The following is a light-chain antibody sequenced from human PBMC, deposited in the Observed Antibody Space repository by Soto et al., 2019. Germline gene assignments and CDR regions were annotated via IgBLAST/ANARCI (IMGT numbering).Light chain of an antibody. CDR1: RAIKNF. Sequence: DFQMPQSPSSLSASVGDRVTITCRATRAIKNFLNWYQQKPGRDPKLLNYDASTLQIGVPSRFSGSVSGTHFTLVISSLQPEDVGTYNCQQSENRPLTFGQGTRLDIK. CDR3: QQSENRPLT. J-gene: IGKJ5*01. V-gene: IGKV1-33*01. CDR2: DAS.